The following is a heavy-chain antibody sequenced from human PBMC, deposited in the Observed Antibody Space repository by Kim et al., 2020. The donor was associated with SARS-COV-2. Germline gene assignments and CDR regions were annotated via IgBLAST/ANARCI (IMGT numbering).Heavy chain of an antibody. Sequence: ASVKVSCKASGYTFTSYYMHWVRQAPGQGLEWMGIINPSGGSTSYAQKFQGRVTMTRDTSTSTVYMELSSLRSEDTAVYYCARDQSGGSGSYWVYYGMDVWGQGTTVTVSS. J-gene: IGHJ6*02. D-gene: IGHD3-10*01. CDR1: GYTFTSYY. CDR3: ARDQSGGSGSYWVYYGMDV. V-gene: IGHV1-46*01. CDR2: INPSGGST.